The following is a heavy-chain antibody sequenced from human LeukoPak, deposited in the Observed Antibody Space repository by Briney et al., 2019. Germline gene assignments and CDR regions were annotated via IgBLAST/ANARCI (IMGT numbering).Heavy chain of an antibody. Sequence: PGGSLRLSCAASGFTLINYAMIWVRQAPGKGLEWVSTISSSGANTHYADSVKGRFTVSRDNSKNTVSLQMNSLRAEDTAIYYCANGFYYPSYYFNYWGQGTLVTVAS. CDR3: ANGFYYPSYYFNY. V-gene: IGHV3-23*01. D-gene: IGHD3-10*01. CDR2: ISSSGANT. J-gene: IGHJ4*02. CDR1: GFTLINYA.